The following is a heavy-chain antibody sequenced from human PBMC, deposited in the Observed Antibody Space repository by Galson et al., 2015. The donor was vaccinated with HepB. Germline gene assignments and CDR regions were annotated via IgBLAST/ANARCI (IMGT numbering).Heavy chain of an antibody. D-gene: IGHD3-3*01. V-gene: IGHV1-69*04. CDR3: ARGLYDFWSGYHDY. CDR1: GGTFSSYA. CDR2: IIPILGIA. J-gene: IGHJ4*02. Sequence: SVKVSCKASGGTFSSYAISWVRQAPGQGLEWMGRIIPILGIANYAQKFQGRVTITADKSTSTAYMELSSLRSEDTAVYYCARGLYDFWSGYHDYWGQGTLVTVSS.